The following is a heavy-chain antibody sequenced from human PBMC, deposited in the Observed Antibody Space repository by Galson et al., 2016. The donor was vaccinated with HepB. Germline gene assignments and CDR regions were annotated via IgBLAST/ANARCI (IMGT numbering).Heavy chain of an antibody. CDR1: GFTFSSYD. D-gene: IGHD2-21*01. CDR3: VKDSLKEIQVWSSFDS. CDR2: IGTGGDT. V-gene: IGHV3-13*01. Sequence: SLRLSCAASGFTFSSYDMHWVRQATGKGLEWVSAIGTGGDTYYPGSVKGRFTISRDEATNTLFLQMNSLRREDTGLYYCVKDSLKEIQVWSSFDSWGQGTLVTVSS. J-gene: IGHJ4*02.